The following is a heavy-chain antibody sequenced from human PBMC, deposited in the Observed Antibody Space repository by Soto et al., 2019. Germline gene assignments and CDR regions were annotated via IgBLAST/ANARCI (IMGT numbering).Heavy chain of an antibody. J-gene: IGHJ4*02. CDR1: GYTFISYG. CDR2: ISAHNGNT. Sequence: QVQLVQSGAEVKKPGASVKVSCKASGYTFISYGISWVRQAPGQGLEWMGWISAHNGNTHYAQKFQGRVTMTTDTSTSTAYMELRSLRSDDTAGYYCARDDCVTTRCYIAYWGQGTLVTVSS. CDR3: ARDDCVTTRCYIAY. V-gene: IGHV1-18*01. D-gene: IGHD2-2*02.